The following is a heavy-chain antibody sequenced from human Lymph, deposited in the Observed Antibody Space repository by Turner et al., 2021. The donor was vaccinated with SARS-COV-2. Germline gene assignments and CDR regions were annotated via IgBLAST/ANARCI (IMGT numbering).Heavy chain of an antibody. V-gene: IGHV3-30-3*01. J-gene: IGHJ4*02. Sequence: QLRRVESGGGVVQPGRSLSLPCAASGFTFNNYPMHWVRQAPGKGLEWVAVISYDGSNKYYADSVKGRFTISRDNSKNTLYLQMNSLRAEDTAVYYCARDSSGSGTLDYWGQGTLVTVSS. CDR1: GFTFNNYP. CDR3: ARDSSGSGTLDY. CDR2: ISYDGSNK. D-gene: IGHD3-10*01.